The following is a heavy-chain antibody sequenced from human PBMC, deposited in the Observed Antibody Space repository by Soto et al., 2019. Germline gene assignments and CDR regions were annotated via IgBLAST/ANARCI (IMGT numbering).Heavy chain of an antibody. D-gene: IGHD3-16*02. Sequence: YYTASTNYHPSLKSRVTISVDTSKNQFSLKLSSVTAADTAVYYCARDSIVITFGGVIGGNYYYYYGMDVWGQGTTVTVSS. CDR2: YYTAST. J-gene: IGHJ6*02. CDR3: ARDSIVITFGGVIGGNYYYYYGMDV. V-gene: IGHV4-59*01.